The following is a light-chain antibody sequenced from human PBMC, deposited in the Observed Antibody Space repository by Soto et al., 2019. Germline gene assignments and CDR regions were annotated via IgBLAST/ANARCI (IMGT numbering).Light chain of an antibody. CDR1: QSVSSY. V-gene: IGKV3-11*01. J-gene: IGKJ3*01. Sequence: EIVLTQSPATLSLSPGERATLSCRASQSVSSYLAWYQQKPGQAPRLLIYDASNRATGIPARFSSSGSGTDFTLTISSLEPEDFAVYYCQQRSNWPPIFTFGPVTKVDIK. CDR2: DAS. CDR3: QQRSNWPPIFT.